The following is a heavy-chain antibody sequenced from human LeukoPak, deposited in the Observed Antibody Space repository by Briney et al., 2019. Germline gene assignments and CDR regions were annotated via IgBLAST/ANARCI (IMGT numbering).Heavy chain of an antibody. J-gene: IGHJ5*02. Sequence: ASVKVSCKASVYTFTSYDINWVRQATGQGLEWMGWMNPNSGNTGYAQKFQGRVTITRNTSISTAYMELSSLRSEDTAVYYCARGPTYYDFWSGYYPWGQGALVTVSS. CDR3: ARGPTYYDFWSGYYP. D-gene: IGHD3-3*01. CDR2: MNPNSGNT. CDR1: VYTFTSYD. V-gene: IGHV1-8*03.